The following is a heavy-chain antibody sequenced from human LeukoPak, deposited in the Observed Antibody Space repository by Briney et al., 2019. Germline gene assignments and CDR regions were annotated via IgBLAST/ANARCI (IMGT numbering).Heavy chain of an antibody. D-gene: IGHD1-26*01. J-gene: IGHJ6*03. CDR2: ISGSGGST. V-gene: IGHV3-20*04. Sequence: SGGSLRLSCAASGFTFDDYGMSWVRQAPGKGLEWVSAISGSGGSTYYADSVKGRFTISRDNAKNSLYLQMNSLRAEDTAVYYCAREHWVGPSMDVWGKGTTVTVSS. CDR1: GFTFDDYG. CDR3: AREHWVGPSMDV.